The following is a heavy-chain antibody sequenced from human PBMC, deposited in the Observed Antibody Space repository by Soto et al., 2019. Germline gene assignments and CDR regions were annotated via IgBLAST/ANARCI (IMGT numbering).Heavy chain of an antibody. CDR1: GYTFNSAG. CDR3: ARDRSPNFGAYGRFDY. V-gene: IGHV1-18*01. J-gene: IGHJ4*02. D-gene: IGHD4-17*01. CDR2: ISIYTGKT. Sequence: ASVKVSCKASGYTFNSAGIAWVRQAPGQGLEWMGWISIYTGKTNYAQNLQGRVTMTTDTSTNTAYMELRSLRSDDTAVYFCARDRSPNFGAYGRFDYCGPGSLLTVSS.